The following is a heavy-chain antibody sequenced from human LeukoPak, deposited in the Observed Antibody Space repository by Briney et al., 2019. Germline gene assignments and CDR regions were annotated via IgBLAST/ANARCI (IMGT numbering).Heavy chain of an antibody. J-gene: IGHJ4*02. D-gene: IGHD1-14*01. CDR3: ARGDNPGVPWYFDY. CDR2: INPSGGST. Sequence: GASVKISCKASGYTFTSYYMHWVRQAPGQGLEWMGIINPSGGSTTYAQKFQDRVTMTRDTSTSTVYMELSSLRSEDTAVYSCARGDNPGVPWYFDYWGQGTLVTVSS. V-gene: IGHV1-46*01. CDR1: GYTFTSYY.